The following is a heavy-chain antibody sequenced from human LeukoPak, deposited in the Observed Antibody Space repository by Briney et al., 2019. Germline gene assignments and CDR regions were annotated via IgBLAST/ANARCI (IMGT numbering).Heavy chain of an antibody. D-gene: IGHD5-12*01. V-gene: IGHV4-59*01. Sequence: SQCLPRTGTVWGGSISRYCWRWIRQPPGKGLEWIGYMYYSGSTDYNPSLKSRVTISVDTSKDQFSLKLTSVTAADTAVYYCAGGYDWGATEYWGQGTLVTVSS. CDR3: AGGYDWGATEY. CDR2: MYYSGST. J-gene: IGHJ4*02. CDR1: GGSISRYC.